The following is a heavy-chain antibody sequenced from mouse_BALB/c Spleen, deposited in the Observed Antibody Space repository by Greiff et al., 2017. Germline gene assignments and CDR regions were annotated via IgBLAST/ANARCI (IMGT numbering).Heavy chain of an antibody. J-gene: IGHJ2*01. Sequence: VQLKESGTVLARPGASVKMSCKASGYTFTSYWMHWVKQRPGQGLEWIGAIYPGNSDTSYNQKFKGKAKLTAVTSTSTAYMELSSLTNEDSAVYYCTRRRGGSENYFDYWGQGTTLTVSS. V-gene: IGHV1-5*01. CDR1: GYTFTSYW. CDR3: TRRRGGSENYFDY. CDR2: IYPGNSDT.